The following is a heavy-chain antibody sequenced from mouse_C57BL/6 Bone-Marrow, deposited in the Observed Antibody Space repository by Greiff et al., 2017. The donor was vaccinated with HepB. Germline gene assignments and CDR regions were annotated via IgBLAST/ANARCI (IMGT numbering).Heavy chain of an antibody. Sequence: VQRVESGAELMKPGASVKLSCKATGYTFTGYWIEWVKQRPGHGLEWIGEILPGSGSTNYNEKFKGKATFTADTSSNTAYMQLSSLTTEDSAIYYCARRYDYDRDLYWYFDVWGTGTTVTVSS. J-gene: IGHJ1*03. D-gene: IGHD2-4*01. V-gene: IGHV1-9*01. CDR3: ARRYDYDRDLYWYFDV. CDR1: GYTFTGYW. CDR2: ILPGSGST.